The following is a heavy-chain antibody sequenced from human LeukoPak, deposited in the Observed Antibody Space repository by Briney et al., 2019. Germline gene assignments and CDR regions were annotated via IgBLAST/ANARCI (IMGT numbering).Heavy chain of an antibody. CDR3: ARERGGIAVPPGKY. V-gene: IGHV3-30*04. D-gene: IGHD6-19*01. J-gene: IGHJ4*02. CDR1: GFTFSSYA. CDR2: ISYDGSNK. Sequence: GRSLRLSCAASGFTFSSYAMHWVRQAPGKGLEWVAVISYDGSNKYYADSVKGRFTISRDNSKNTLYLQMSSLRAEDTAVYYCARERGGIAVPPGKYWGQGTLVTVSS.